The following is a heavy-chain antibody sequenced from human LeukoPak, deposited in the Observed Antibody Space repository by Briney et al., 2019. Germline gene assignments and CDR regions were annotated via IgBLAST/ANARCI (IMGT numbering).Heavy chain of an antibody. J-gene: IGHJ4*02. CDR3: ARDQRGFSYSKYYFDY. CDR1: GFSFSSYG. D-gene: IGHD5-18*01. CDR2: IWYDGTNK. Sequence: GRSLRLSCAASGFSFSSYGMHWVRQAPGKGLEWVAVIWYDGTNKYYADSVKGRFTISRDNSKNTLYLQMHSLRAEDTAVYYCARDQRGFSYSKYYFDYWGQGTLVTVSS. V-gene: IGHV3-33*01.